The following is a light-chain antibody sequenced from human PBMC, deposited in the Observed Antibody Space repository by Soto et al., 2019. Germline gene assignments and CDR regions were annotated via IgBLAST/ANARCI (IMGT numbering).Light chain of an antibody. CDR3: QQYGSSPPT. CDR1: QGISRW. Sequence: DIQMTQSPSTLSASLGDRVTIACRASQGISRWLAWYQQRPGKAPKPLIYDASTLHSGVSSRFSGSGSGTEFTLTISSLQPNDSATYYCQQYGSSPPTFGQGTKVDI. J-gene: IGKJ1*01. V-gene: IGKV1-5*01. CDR2: DAS.